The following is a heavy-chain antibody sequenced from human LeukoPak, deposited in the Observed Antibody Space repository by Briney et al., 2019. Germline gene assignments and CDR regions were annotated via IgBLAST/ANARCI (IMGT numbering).Heavy chain of an antibody. Sequence: GGSLRLSCAASGSTFRTYWMSWVRQAPGKGLEWVANIKQDGREKYYVDSVKGRFIISRDNAKNSLYLQMNSLRAEDTAVYYCARDGRGSYHLDYWGQGTLVTVSS. CDR2: IKQDGREK. J-gene: IGHJ4*02. CDR3: ARDGRGSYHLDY. CDR1: GSTFRTYW. D-gene: IGHD1-26*01. V-gene: IGHV3-7*03.